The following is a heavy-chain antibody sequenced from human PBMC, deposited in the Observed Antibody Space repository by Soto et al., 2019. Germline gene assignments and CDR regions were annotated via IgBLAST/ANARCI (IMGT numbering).Heavy chain of an antibody. CDR2: IYYSGST. J-gene: IGHJ4*02. Sequence: PSETLSLTCTVSGGTIRSARYYWSWIRHHPGKGLEWIGYIYYSGSTFYNPSLKSRVTISGGTSKNQFSLNLSSVTAADTAVYYGARAQYGSSLWVNFWGQGTLVTVSS. CDR1: GGTIRSARYY. V-gene: IGHV4-31*03. CDR3: ARAQYGSSLWVNF. D-gene: IGHD2-8*01.